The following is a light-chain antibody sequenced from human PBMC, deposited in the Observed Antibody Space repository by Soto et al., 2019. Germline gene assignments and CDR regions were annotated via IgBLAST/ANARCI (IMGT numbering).Light chain of an antibody. CDR3: NSYTTSSTYV. CDR2: EVS. V-gene: IGLV2-14*01. Sequence: ALTQPASVSGSPGQSITISCTGTSSNVGVYNYVSWYQQHPGKAPKLMIYEVSNRPSGVSNRFSGSKSGNTASLTISGLQAEDEADYYCNSYTTSSTYVFGTGTKVTVL. CDR1: SSNVGVYNY. J-gene: IGLJ1*01.